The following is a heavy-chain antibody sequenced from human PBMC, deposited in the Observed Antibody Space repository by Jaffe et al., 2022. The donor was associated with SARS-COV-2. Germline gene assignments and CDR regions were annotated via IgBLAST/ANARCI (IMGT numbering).Heavy chain of an antibody. V-gene: IGHV4-30-4*01. CDR1: GGSISSGDYY. CDR2: IYYSGST. J-gene: IGHJ4*02. D-gene: IGHD4-17*01. Sequence: QVQLQESGPGLVKPSQTLSLTCTVSGGSISSGDYYWSWIRQPPGKGLEWIGYIYYSGSTYYNPSLKSRVTISVDTSKNQFSLKLSSVTAADTAVYYCARARGARESTVTTLDYWGQGTLVTVSS. CDR3: ARARGARESTVTTLDY.